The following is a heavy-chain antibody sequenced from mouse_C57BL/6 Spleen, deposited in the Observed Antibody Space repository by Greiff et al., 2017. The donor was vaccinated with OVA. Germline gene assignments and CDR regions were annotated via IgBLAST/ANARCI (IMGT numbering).Heavy chain of an antibody. CDR2: INPNNGGT. CDR3: ASFYYYGSSFDY. V-gene: IGHV1-26*01. J-gene: IGHJ2*01. Sequence: EVKLQQSGPELVKPGASVKISCKASGYTFTDYYMNWVKQSHGKSLEWIGDINPNNGGTSYNQKFKGKATLTVDKSSSTAYMELRSLTSEDSAVYYCASFYYYGSSFDYWGQGTTLTVSS. D-gene: IGHD1-1*01. CDR1: GYTFTDYY.